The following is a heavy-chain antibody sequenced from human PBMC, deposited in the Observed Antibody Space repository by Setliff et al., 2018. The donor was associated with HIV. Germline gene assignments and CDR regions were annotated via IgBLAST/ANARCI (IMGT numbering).Heavy chain of an antibody. CDR2: INHSGST. D-gene: IGHD3-3*01. CDR3: ARSPPTTFWSGYTYYYYMDV. CDR1: GGSFTDYY. Sequence: SETLSLTCAVFGGSFTDYYWIWIRQPPGKGLEWIGEINHSGSTHYNPSLKSRFIISVDTSKNQFSLKVNSMTAADTAVYYCARSPPTTFWSGYTYYYYMDVWGKGTTVTVSS. J-gene: IGHJ6*03. V-gene: IGHV4-34*01.